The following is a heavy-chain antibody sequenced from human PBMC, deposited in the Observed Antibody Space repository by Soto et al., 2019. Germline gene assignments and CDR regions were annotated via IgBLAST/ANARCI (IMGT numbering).Heavy chain of an antibody. Sequence: ASVKVSCKASGYTFTSYGISWVRQAPGQGLEWMGWISAYNSNTHYAQKLQGRFTMTTDTSTSTTYMGLRSLRSDDTAVYYCAREGDLWDGGYFDYWGQGTLVTVSS. CDR3: AREGDLWDGGYFDY. V-gene: IGHV1-18*01. CDR2: ISAYNSNT. D-gene: IGHD3-3*01. J-gene: IGHJ4*02. CDR1: GYTFTSYG.